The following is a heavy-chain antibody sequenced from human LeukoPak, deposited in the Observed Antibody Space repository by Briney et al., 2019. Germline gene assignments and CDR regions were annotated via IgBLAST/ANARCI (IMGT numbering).Heavy chain of an antibody. D-gene: IGHD5-18*01. CDR3: ARGYSYFDY. J-gene: IGHJ4*02. Sequence: PGGSLRLSCGASGFTFSSYGMHWVRQAPGKGLEWVAVISYDGSNKYYADSVKGRFTISRDNFKSTLYLQMNSLRAEDTAVYYCARGYSYFDYWGQGALVTVSS. CDR1: GFTFSSYG. V-gene: IGHV3-30*03. CDR2: ISYDGSNK.